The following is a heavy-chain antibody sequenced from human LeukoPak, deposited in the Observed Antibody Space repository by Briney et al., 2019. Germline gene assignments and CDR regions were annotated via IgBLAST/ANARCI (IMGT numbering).Heavy chain of an antibody. D-gene: IGHD2-2*01. CDR3: AREGGGYCSSTSCRDPFDY. CDR1: GYTFTGYY. J-gene: IGHJ4*02. V-gene: IGHV1-2*02. CDR2: INPNSGGT. Sequence: ASVKVSCKASGYTFTGYYMHWVRQAPGQGLEWMGWINPNSGGTNYAQKFQGRVTMTRETSISTAYMELSRLRSDDTAVYYCAREGGGYCSSTSCRDPFDYWGQGTLVTVSS.